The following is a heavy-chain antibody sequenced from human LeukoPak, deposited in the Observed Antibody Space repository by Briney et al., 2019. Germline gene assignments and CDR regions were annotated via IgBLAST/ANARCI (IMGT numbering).Heavy chain of an antibody. V-gene: IGHV1-2*04. Sequence: ASVKASCKASGYTFTGYYMHWVRQAPGQGLEWMGWINPNSGGTNYAQKFQGWVTMTRDTSISTAYMELSRLRSDDTAVYYCARRTTVGDFDYWGQGTLVTVSS. J-gene: IGHJ4*02. D-gene: IGHD4-17*01. CDR2: INPNSGGT. CDR3: ARRTTVGDFDY. CDR1: GYTFTGYY.